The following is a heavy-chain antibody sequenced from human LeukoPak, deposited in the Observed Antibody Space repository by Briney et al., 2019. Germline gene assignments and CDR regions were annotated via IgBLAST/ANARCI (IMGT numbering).Heavy chain of an antibody. CDR3: VRESGSSWYYFHY. J-gene: IGHJ4*02. CDR2: ISSSGRTI. V-gene: IGHV3-48*03. D-gene: IGHD6-13*01. Sequence: GGSLRLSCAVSGFTFSSYEMDWVRQAPGKGLEWVSYISSSGRTIYYADSVKVRFTISRDNAKNSLYLRMNSLRAEDTAVYYCVRESGSSWYYFHYWGQGTLVTVSS. CDR1: GFTFSSYE.